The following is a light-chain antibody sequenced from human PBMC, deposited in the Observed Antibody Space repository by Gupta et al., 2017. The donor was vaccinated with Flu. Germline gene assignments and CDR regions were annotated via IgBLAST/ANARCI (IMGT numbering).Light chain of an antibody. CDR2: DAF. J-gene: IGKJ2*01. Sequence: EIQMTQSPSSLSTSVGDRVTITCRPSQSVSTSLNWYQQNSGKAPKLLIYDAFNLQSGVPSRFSGSRSGTDFTLTITNLQPEDSATYFCQQSHGFPYTFGPGTKVEI. CDR1: QSVSTS. V-gene: IGKV1-39*01. CDR3: QQSHGFPYT.